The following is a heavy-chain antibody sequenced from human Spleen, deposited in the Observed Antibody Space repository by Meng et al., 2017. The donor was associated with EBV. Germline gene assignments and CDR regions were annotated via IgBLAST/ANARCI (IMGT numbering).Heavy chain of an antibody. CDR3: AIARDCSGGVCYPDY. CDR1: GYIFSIYA. V-gene: IGHV1-18*04. Sequence: QRVQSGPEVKKPGASVKVACKASGYIFSIYAMTWVRQAPGQGLEWVGWSNPFNGKTNYAEEFQGRVTMTTDTSTSTAYMELGSLTSDDTAVYFCAIARDCSGGVCYPDYWGQGTLVTVSS. D-gene: IGHD2-8*02. J-gene: IGHJ4*02. CDR2: SNPFNGKT.